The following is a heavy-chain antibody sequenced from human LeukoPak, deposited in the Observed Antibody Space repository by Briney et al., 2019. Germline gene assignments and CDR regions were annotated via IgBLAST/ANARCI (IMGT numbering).Heavy chain of an antibody. CDR2: IYYSGST. Sequence: SETLSLTCTVSGGSISSYYWSWIRQPPGKGLEWIGYIYYSGSTNYNPSLKSRVTISVDTSKNQFSLKLSSVTAADTAVYYCAREGARGAFDIWGQGTMVTVSP. V-gene: IGHV4-59*12. J-gene: IGHJ3*02. D-gene: IGHD3-10*01. CDR3: AREGARGAFDI. CDR1: GGSISSYY.